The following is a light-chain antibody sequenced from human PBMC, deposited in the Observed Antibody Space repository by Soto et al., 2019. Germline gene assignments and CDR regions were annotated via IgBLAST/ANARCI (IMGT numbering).Light chain of an antibody. CDR2: DVS. J-gene: IGLJ1*01. V-gene: IGLV2-14*01. CDR3: SSYTSRSTFV. CDR1: SSDVGGYNY. Sequence: QSVLTQPASVSGSPGQSITISCTGSSSDVGGYNYVSWYQQHPGKASKLMIYDVSNRPSGVSNRFSGSKSGNTASLTISGLQAEDEAVFYCSSYTSRSTFVFRSGTKVTVL.